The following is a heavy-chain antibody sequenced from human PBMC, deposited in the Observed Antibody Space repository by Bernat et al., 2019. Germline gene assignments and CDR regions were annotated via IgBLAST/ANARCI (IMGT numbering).Heavy chain of an antibody. J-gene: IGHJ4*02. D-gene: IGHD1-26*01. Sequence: EVQLLESGGGLVQPGGSLRLSCAASEFTFSSYAMSWARQAPGKGLEWVSGISGSGGSTYYADSVKGRFTISRDNSKNTLFLQMNSLRAEDTAVYYCATTKVVGATMGEAGWGQGTLVTVSS. CDR1: EFTFSSYA. CDR3: ATTKVVGATMGEAG. CDR2: ISGSGGST. V-gene: IGHV3-23*01.